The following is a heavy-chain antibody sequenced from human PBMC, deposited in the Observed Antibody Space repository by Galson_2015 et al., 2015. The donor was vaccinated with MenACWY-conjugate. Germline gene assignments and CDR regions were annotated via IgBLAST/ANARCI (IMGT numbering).Heavy chain of an antibody. CDR1: GFTFSSYW. CDR2: IKKDGSEE. V-gene: IGHV3-7*03. CDR3: ATLNYFATDV. Sequence: SLRLSCAAAGFTFSSYWMSWVRQAPGKGLEWVASIKKDGSEEYYVGSVKGRFTISRDNARSSLHLQLNSLRAEDTAVYYCATLNYFATDVWGQGTTVTVSS. J-gene: IGHJ6*02.